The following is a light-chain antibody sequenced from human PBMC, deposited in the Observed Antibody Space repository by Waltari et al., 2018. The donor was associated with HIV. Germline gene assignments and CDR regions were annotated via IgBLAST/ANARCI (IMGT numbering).Light chain of an antibody. Sequence: QSVLPQPPSASGTLGQRVTISCPGRRSNVGSKPVYCFQQVPGAAPKLLTYRDYQRRSGIPDRFSGSKSGASASLTISGLRSEDEADYYCVAWDDSLSGDVFGTGTKVSVL. CDR1: RSNVGSKP. CDR3: VAWDDSLSGDV. CDR2: RDY. V-gene: IGLV1-47*02. J-gene: IGLJ1*01.